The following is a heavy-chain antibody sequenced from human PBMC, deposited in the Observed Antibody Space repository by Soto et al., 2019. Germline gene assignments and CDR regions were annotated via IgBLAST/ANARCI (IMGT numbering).Heavy chain of an antibody. CDR3: TRDIGGKGAY. D-gene: IGHD3-10*01. J-gene: IGHJ4*02. CDR2: IDEYGSTI. Sequence: EVQLVESGGGLVQPGGSLRLSCAASGFTFSSYWMHWVRQVPGKGLLWVSRIDEYGSTINYADSVKGRFTISRDDARNTLYLEMNSLRAEDTALYYCTRDIGGKGAYWGPGTLVTVSS. CDR1: GFTFSSYW. V-gene: IGHV3-74*01.